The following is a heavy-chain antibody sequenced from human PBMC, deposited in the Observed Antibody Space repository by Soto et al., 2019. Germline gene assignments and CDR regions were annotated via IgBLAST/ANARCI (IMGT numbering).Heavy chain of an antibody. D-gene: IGHD2-8*01. J-gene: IGHJ4*02. CDR3: ARAPGPIGVAVGFDY. CDR2: INHSGTI. V-gene: IGHV4-34*01. CDR1: GGSFSGYY. Sequence: QVQLQQWGAGLLKPSETLSLTCAVYGGSFSGYYWSWIHQPPGKGPEWIGEINHSGTISYNPSLTSRVTMSVETSKNQFSLKLSSMTAADTAVYYCARAPGPIGVAVGFDYWGQGTLVTVSS.